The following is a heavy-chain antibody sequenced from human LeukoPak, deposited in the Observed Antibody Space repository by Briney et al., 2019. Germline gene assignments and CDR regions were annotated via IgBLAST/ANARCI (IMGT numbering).Heavy chain of an antibody. CDR3: ARHGDQLLSSCFDY. CDR2: IYYSGST. Sequence: SETLSLTCTVSGGSISSSSYYWGWIRQPPGKGLEWIGSIYYSGSTYYNPSLKSRVTISVDTSKNQFSLKLSSVTAADTAVYYCARHGDQLLSSCFDYWGQGTLVTVSS. V-gene: IGHV4-39*01. D-gene: IGHD2-2*01. J-gene: IGHJ4*02. CDR1: GGSISSSSYY.